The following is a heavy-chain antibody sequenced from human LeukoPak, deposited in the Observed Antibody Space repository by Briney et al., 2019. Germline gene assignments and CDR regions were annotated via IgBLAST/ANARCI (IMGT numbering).Heavy chain of an antibody. CDR2: IRYDGSSK. CDR1: GFTFSSYG. Sequence: GGSLRLSCAASGFTFSSYGMHWVRQAPGKGLEWVAFIRYDGSSKYYADSVKGRFTISRDNSKNTLYLQMNSLRAEDTAVYYCARGSGWTLFDYWGQGTLVTVSS. V-gene: IGHV3-30*02. D-gene: IGHD6-19*01. J-gene: IGHJ4*02. CDR3: ARGSGWTLFDY.